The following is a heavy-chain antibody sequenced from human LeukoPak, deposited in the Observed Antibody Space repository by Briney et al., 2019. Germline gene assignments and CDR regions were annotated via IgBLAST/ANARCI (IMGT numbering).Heavy chain of an antibody. V-gene: IGHV4-4*07. J-gene: IGHJ5*02. CDR2: IYTSGST. CDR3: ARGTTVTTFLRESSRFHP. D-gene: IGHD4-17*01. CDR1: GGSISGYY. Sequence: SETLSLTCTVSGGSISGYYWTWVRQPAGKGLEWIGRIYTSGSTNYNPSLKSRVTMSVDTSKMQFSLKLTSVTAADTAVYYCARGTTVTTFLRESSRFHPWGQGTLVTVSS.